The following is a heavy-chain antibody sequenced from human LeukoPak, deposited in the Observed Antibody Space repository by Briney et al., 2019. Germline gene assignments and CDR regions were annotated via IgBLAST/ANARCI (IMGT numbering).Heavy chain of an antibody. CDR2: INPDGSQK. CDR3: AKEAQGCSITSCYFDS. J-gene: IGHJ4*02. V-gene: IGHV3-7*03. Sequence: PGGSLRLSCAASGVTFKNYWMNWVRQAPGRGLEWVANINPDGSQKYYVDSVKGRFTISRDNAKNSVYLQMNSLRAEDTAVYYCAKEAQGCSITSCYFDSWGQGTLVTVSS. D-gene: IGHD2-2*01. CDR1: GVTFKNYW.